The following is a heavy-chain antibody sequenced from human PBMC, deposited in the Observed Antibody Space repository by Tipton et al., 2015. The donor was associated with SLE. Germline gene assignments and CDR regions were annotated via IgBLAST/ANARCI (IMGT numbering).Heavy chain of an antibody. Sequence: QSGAEVKKPGESLKISCKGSGYSFRNHWIGWVRQMPGKGLEWMGIIYPGDSDTRYSPPFQGQVTISADKSISTAYLQWSSLKASDTAMYYCAGQVVPAPYYMDVWGKGTAVTVSS. V-gene: IGHV5-51*01. CDR2: IYPGDSDT. D-gene: IGHD2-2*01. CDR3: AGQVVPAPYYMDV. CDR1: GYSFRNHW. J-gene: IGHJ6*03.